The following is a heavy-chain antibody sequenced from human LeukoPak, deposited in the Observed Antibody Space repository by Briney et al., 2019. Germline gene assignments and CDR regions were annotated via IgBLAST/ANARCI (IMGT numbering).Heavy chain of an antibody. D-gene: IGHD6-6*01. J-gene: IGHJ4*02. Sequence: PGGSLRLSCAASGFTFSSYWMSWVRQAPGKGLEWVANIKQDGSEKYYVDSVKGRFTISRDNAKNSLYLQMNSLRAEDMAVYYCARDSRPTGGAARPPDYWGQGTLVTVSS. CDR3: ARDSRPTGGAARPPDY. CDR1: GFTFSSYW. V-gene: IGHV3-7*01. CDR2: IKQDGSEK.